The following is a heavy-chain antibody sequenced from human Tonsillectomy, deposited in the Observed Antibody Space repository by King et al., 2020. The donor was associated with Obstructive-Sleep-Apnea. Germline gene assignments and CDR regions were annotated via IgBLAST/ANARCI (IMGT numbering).Heavy chain of an antibody. CDR2: ITWNGDNA. V-gene: IGHV3-9*01. CDR1: GFTFYAFA. CDR3: ATVADY. Sequence: VQLVESGGGLVQPGGSLRLSCAGSGFTFYAFAMYWVRQAPGKGLEWVSGITWNGDNAGYADSVRGRFTISRDNAKNSLYLHMTSLRSDDTAMYYCATVADYWGQGTLITVSS. J-gene: IGHJ4*02.